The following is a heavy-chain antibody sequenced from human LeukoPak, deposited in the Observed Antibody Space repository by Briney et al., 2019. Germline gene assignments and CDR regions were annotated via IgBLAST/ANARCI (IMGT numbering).Heavy chain of an antibody. D-gene: IGHD4-17*01. V-gene: IGHV3-74*01. CDR3: AKMEAWTTVTGSGVDY. Sequence: QPGGSLRLSCAASGFPFSVSWMHWFRQVPGKGLMWVSRITTDETTTYADSVRGRFSISRDNAKNTVYLQMNSLRAEDTAVYYCAKMEAWTTVTGSGVDYWGQGTLVTVSS. CDR1: GFPFSVSW. CDR2: ITTDETT. J-gene: IGHJ4*02.